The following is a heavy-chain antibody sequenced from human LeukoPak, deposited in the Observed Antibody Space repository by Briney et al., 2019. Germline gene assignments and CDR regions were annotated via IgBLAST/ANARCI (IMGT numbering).Heavy chain of an antibody. CDR2: ISGSGGST. Sequence: GGTLRLSCAASGFTFSSYGMSWVRQAPGKGLEWVSAISGSGGSTYYADSVKGRFTISRDNSKNTLYLQMNGLRAEDTAVYYCAKDRGSTVTTDFSFDPWGQGTLVTVSS. V-gene: IGHV3-23*01. CDR1: GFTFSSYG. CDR3: AKDRGSTVTTDFSFDP. J-gene: IGHJ5*02. D-gene: IGHD4-17*01.